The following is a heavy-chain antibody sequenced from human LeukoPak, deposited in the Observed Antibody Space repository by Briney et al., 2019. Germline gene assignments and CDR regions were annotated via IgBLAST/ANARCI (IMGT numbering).Heavy chain of an antibody. V-gene: IGHV3-21*01. CDR2: ISSSSSYI. J-gene: IGHJ4*02. Sequence: GGSLRLSCAASGFTFSNYGMGWVRQAPGKGLEWVSSISSSSSYIYYADSVKGRFTISRDNAKNSLYLQMNSLRAEDTAVYYCARDPTSGRMYSSSSPPNYWGQGTLVTVSS. D-gene: IGHD6-13*01. CDR1: GFTFSNYG. CDR3: ARDPTSGRMYSSSSPPNY.